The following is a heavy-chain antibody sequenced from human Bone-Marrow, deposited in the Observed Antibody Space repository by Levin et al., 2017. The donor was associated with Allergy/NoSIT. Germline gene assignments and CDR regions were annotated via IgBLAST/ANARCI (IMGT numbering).Heavy chain of an antibody. D-gene: IGHD2/OR15-2a*01. Sequence: GGSLRLSCAVSGFTFSDYGMHWVRQAPGKGLEWVASITKDGCKKYYLDSVKCRSTLSRDSSKNTVSLQMNSLTADHTAVYFCARDHPEYFVDPWGQGTLVSVSS. V-gene: IGHV3-30*03. CDR3: ARDHPEYFVDP. J-gene: IGHJ5*02. CDR2: ITKDGCKK. CDR1: GFTFSDYG.